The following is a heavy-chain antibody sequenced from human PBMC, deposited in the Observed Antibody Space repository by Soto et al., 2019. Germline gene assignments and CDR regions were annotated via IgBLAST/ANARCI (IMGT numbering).Heavy chain of an antibody. CDR1: GSYITSGDYH. Sequence: SETLSLTCSVPGSYITSGDYHWTWIRQAPGKGLEWIGYISHSETTYYSPALKNRIIISSDIAMTQFSLKLSSVTAADAAVYYCAADLKGYYYGSGSYQPYYYCGMDVWGQGTTVTVSS. CDR3: AADLKGYYYGSGSYQPYYYCGMDV. V-gene: IGHV4-30-4*01. D-gene: IGHD3-10*01. J-gene: IGHJ6*02. CDR2: ISHSETT.